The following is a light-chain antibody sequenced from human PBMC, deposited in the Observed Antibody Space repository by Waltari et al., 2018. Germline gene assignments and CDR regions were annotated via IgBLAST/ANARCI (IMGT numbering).Light chain of an antibody. CDR1: QSIGNY. CDR2: DAS. CDR3: QQRSDWPFLT. J-gene: IGKJ4*01. Sequence: ELVLTQSPVTLAMSPGERATLSCRASQSIGNYLAWYQHKPGQAPRLLIYDASNRATGIPDRFSGSGSGTDFTLTINSLEPEDFTVYYCQQRSDWPFLTFGGGTKVEIK. V-gene: IGKV3-11*01.